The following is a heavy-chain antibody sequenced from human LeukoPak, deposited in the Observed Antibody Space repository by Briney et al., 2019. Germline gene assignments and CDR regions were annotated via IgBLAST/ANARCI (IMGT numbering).Heavy chain of an antibody. J-gene: IGHJ4*02. Sequence: SETLSLTCTVSGGSISSFYWSWIRQPPGKGLEWIGYIYYTGSTNYNPSLKSRVTISVDTSKNRFSLRLSSVTAADTAVYYCAREGPKTGVADVRYFDYWGQGTLVTVSS. V-gene: IGHV4-59*01. CDR2: IYYTGST. D-gene: IGHD2-15*01. CDR1: GGSISSFY. CDR3: AREGPKTGVADVRYFDY.